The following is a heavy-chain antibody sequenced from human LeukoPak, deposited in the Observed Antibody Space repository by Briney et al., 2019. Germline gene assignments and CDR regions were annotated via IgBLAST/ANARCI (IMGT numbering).Heavy chain of an antibody. CDR1: GYTFTSYD. J-gene: IGHJ5*02. D-gene: IGHD3-9*01. Sequence: ASVKVSCKASGYTFTSYDINWVRQATGQGLEWMGWMNPNSGNTGYAQKFQGRVTMTRNTSISTAYMELSSLRSEDTAVYYCARAPPQLRYFDWSFDPWGQGTLVTVSS. V-gene: IGHV1-8*01. CDR2: MNPNSGNT. CDR3: ARAPPQLRYFDWSFDP.